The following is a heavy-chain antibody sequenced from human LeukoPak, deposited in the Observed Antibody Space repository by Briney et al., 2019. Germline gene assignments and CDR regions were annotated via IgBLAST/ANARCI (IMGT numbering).Heavy chain of an antibody. Sequence: PSETLSLTCTVSGGSISSYYWSWIRQPPGKGLEWIGYFSYIENTNHNPSLKSRVTISVDTSKNQFSLKLTSVTAADTAVYYCARHGGSYSFDWWGQGTLVTVSS. V-gene: IGHV4-59*08. CDR3: ARHGGSYSFDW. D-gene: IGHD1-26*01. CDR2: FSYIENT. J-gene: IGHJ4*02. CDR1: GGSISSYY.